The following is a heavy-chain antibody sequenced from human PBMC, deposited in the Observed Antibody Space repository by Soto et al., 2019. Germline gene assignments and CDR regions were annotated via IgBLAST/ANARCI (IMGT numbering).Heavy chain of an antibody. CDR2: ISAGKGNT. CDR3: ARDSSYGGDIVAFFDY. J-gene: IGHJ4*02. D-gene: IGHD5-12*01. CDR1: GFTFNRYI. Sequence: ASVKVSCKTSGFTFNRYILHWVRQAPGQRLEWMGWISAGKGNTKYSQKFQGRVTITRDTSASTAYMELSSLRSEDTAVYYCARDSSYGGDIVAFFDYWDQGTLVTVSS. V-gene: IGHV1-3*01.